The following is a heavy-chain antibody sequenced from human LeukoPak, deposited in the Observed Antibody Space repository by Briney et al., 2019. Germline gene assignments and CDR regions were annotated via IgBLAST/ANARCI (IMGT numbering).Heavy chain of an antibody. CDR3: ASATLSSGWAY. CDR2: INPSGGST. J-gene: IGHJ4*02. V-gene: IGHV1-46*01. Sequence: ASVRVSCKTSGYTFTDYDITWVRQAPGQGLEWMGIINPSGGSTSYAQKFQGRVTMTRDMSTSTVYMELSSLRSEDTAVYYCASATLSSGWAYWGQGTLVTVSS. D-gene: IGHD6-19*01. CDR1: GYTFTDYD.